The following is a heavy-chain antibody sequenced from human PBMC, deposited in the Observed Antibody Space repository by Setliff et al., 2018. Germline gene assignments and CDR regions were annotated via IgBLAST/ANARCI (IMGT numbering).Heavy chain of an antibody. J-gene: IGHJ5*02. Sequence: GASVKVSCKASGYTLTNYYMHWVRQAPGQGLEWMGIINPSGGLTRYAQKFQGRVTMTRDTSTSTVYMEVISLRSEDTALYYCAFEYGTSKRFDPWGQGTLVTVSS. CDR2: INPSGGLT. V-gene: IGHV1-46*01. D-gene: IGHD3-10*01. CDR3: AFEYGTSKRFDP. CDR1: GYTLTNYY.